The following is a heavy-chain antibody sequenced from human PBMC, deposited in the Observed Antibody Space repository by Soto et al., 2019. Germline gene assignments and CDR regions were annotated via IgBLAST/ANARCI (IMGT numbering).Heavy chain of an antibody. J-gene: IGHJ4*02. V-gene: IGHV4-4*02. D-gene: IGHD6-19*01. CDR3: AMVKVAVSGTANDY. CDR2: VHHSGRT. Sequence: QVQLQESGPGLVKPSGTLSLTCGVSGGSISSSDWWSWVRQPPGKGLEWIGEVHHSGRTNYNPSLKSRVTISVDKSNHQFSLNLNSVTAADTGVYYCAMVKVAVSGTANDYWGQGTLVTVSS. CDR1: GGSISSSDW.